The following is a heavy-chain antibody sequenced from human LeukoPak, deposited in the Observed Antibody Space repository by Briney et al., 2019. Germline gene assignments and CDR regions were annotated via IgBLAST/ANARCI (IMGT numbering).Heavy chain of an antibody. Sequence: GGSLRLSCVASGFNFSNYWMIWVRQASGKGLEWAANIKEDGSEKYYLDSVKGRFTVYRDNAKNSLYLQMRNLGAEDTAVYYCARGFFYNWGQGTLVSVSS. J-gene: IGHJ4*02. CDR3: ARGFFYN. V-gene: IGHV3-7*03. CDR1: GFNFSNYW. CDR2: IKEDGSEK.